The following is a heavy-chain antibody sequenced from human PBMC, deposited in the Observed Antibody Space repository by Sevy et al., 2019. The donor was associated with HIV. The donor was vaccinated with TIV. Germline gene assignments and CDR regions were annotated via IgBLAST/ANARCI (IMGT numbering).Heavy chain of an antibody. CDR1: GYTFTDEY. V-gene: IGHV1-2*02. Sequence: ASVKVSCKASGYTFTDEYLHWVRQAPGQGLEWIGGIFPNSGVTKSAQRFRGRVTMTRDTSISTAYMELSGLRSDDTAVYYCARDAGGGTTNSGLDVWGQGTTVTVSS. CDR2: IFPNSGVT. CDR3: ARDAGGGTTNSGLDV. J-gene: IGHJ6*02. D-gene: IGHD1-7*01.